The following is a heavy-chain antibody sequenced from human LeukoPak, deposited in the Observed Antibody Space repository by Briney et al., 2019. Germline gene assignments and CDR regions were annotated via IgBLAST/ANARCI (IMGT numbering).Heavy chain of an antibody. Sequence: GESLKISCQASGYKITSHWIAWVRQMPGESPEWMGIIYPGDSDTRYSPSFQGQVTFSADKSITTAYLQWNSPKASDTAIYYCARQGEGGPRGYGAFDIWGQGTMVTVSS. V-gene: IGHV5-51*01. D-gene: IGHD3-10*01. CDR3: ARQGEGGPRGYGAFDI. J-gene: IGHJ3*02. CDR2: IYPGDSDT. CDR1: GYKITSHW.